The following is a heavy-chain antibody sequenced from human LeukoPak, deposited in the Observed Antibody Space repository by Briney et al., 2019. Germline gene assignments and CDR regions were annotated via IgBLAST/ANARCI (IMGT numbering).Heavy chain of an antibody. CDR2: IWYDGSNK. CDR3: ARIGQLWLFPYYYYYMDV. Sequence: GGSLRLSCAASGFTFSSYGMHWVRRAPGKGLEWVAVIWYDGSNKYYADSVKGRFTISRDNSKNTLYLQMNSLRAEDTAAYYCARIGQLWLFPYYYYYMDVWGKGTTVTVSS. D-gene: IGHD5-18*01. J-gene: IGHJ6*03. V-gene: IGHV3-33*01. CDR1: GFTFSSYG.